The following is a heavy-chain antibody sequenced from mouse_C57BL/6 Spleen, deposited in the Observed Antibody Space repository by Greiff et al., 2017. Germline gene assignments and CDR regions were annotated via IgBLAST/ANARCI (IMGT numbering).Heavy chain of an antibody. D-gene: IGHD2-4*01. J-gene: IGHJ3*01. CDR2: ISSGSSTI. CDR3: ARPDDYDGFAY. V-gene: IGHV5-17*01. Sequence: EVQGVESGGGLVKPGGSLKLSCAASGFTFSDYGMHWVRQAPEKGLEWVAYISSGSSTIYYADTVKGRFTISRDNAKNTLFLQMTSLRSEDTAMYYCARPDDYDGFAYWGQGTLVTVSA. CDR1: GFTFSDYG.